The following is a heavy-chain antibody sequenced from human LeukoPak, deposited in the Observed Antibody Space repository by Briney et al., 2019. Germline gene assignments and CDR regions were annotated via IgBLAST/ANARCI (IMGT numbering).Heavy chain of an antibody. D-gene: IGHD5-18*01. J-gene: IGHJ4*02. V-gene: IGHV3-23*05. CDR1: GFTSRSFG. CDR3: AKDIGYSYGSTFDY. CDR2: IYTNGRDT. Sequence: GGSLRLSCAASGFTSRSFGMNWVRQAPGKGLEWVSGIYTNGRDTRYADSVKGRFTISKDNSKNTLYLQMHSLRVEDTAVYSCAKDIGYSYGSTFDYWGQGTLVTVSS.